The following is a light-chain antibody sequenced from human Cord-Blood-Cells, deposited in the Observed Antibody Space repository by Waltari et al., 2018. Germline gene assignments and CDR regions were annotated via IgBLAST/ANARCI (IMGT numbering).Light chain of an antibody. CDR3: QQYGSSPYT. CDR1: QSVSSSY. Sequence: EFVLTQSPGTLSLSPGERATISCRASQSVSSSYLAWYQQKPGQAPRLLIYGASSRATGIPDRFSGSGSGTDFTLTISRLEPEDFAVYYCQQYGSSPYTFGQGTKLEIK. J-gene: IGKJ2*01. V-gene: IGKV3-20*01. CDR2: GAS.